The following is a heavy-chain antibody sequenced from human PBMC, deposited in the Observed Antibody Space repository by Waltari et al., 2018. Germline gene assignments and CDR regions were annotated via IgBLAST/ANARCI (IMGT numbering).Heavy chain of an antibody. CDR1: GGTFSSYA. J-gene: IGHJ6*02. CDR2: IIPIFGTA. D-gene: IGHD5-12*01. V-gene: IGHV1-69*01. CDR3: ASRYSGYDYDGMDV. Sequence: HVQLVQSGAEVTKPGSSVKVSCKASGGTFSSYAISLVQQAPGQGLEWMGGIIPIFGTANYAQKFQGRVTITADESTSTAYMELSSLRSEDTAVYYCASRYSGYDYDGMDVWGQGTTVTVSS.